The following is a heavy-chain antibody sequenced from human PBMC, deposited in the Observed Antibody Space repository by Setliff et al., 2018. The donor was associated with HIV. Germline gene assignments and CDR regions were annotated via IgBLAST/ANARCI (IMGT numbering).Heavy chain of an antibody. CDR2: TFHRSKWYS. CDR1: GDSVSNYSAA. D-gene: IGHD6-13*01. Sequence: SQTLSLTCAISGDSVSNYSAAWNWIRRSPSRGLEWLGRTFHRSKWYSDYAESVRSRITINPDTSKNQLSLQLHSVTPEDTAVYYCARSITTAGTVFDYWGQGTLVTVSS. V-gene: IGHV6-1*01. CDR3: ARSITTAGTVFDY. J-gene: IGHJ4*02.